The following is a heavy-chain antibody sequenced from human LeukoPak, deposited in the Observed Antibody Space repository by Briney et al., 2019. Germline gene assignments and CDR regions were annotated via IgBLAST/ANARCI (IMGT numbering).Heavy chain of an antibody. CDR1: GFTFSTSW. CDR3: ARGSAIFQYP. D-gene: IGHD3-9*01. V-gene: IGHV3-7*01. CDR2: IKEDGNEI. J-gene: IGHJ5*02. Sequence: SGGSLRLSCAASGFTFSTSWMSWVRQAPGKGLEWVTNIKEDGNEIYYLDSVKGRFTISRDNAKNSLYLQMSSLRAEDTAVYYCARGSAIFQYPWGQGTLVTVSS.